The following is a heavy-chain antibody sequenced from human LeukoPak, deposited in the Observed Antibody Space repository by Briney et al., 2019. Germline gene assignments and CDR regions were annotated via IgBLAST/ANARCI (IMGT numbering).Heavy chain of an antibody. J-gene: IGHJ4*02. V-gene: IGHV1-2*06. CDR3: ATFSPYSSGWYFDY. CDR1: GYTFTGYY. CDR2: INPNSGGT. Sequence: ASVKVSCKASGYTFTGYYIHWVRQAPGQGLEWMGRINPNSGGTNFAQRFQGRVTMTRDTSISTAYMELSRLRSDDTAVYYCATFSPYSSGWYFDYWGQGTLVTVSS. D-gene: IGHD6-19*01.